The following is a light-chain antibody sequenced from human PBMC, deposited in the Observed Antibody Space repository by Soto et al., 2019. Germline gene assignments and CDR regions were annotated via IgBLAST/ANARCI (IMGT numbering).Light chain of an antibody. CDR1: SSDVGGYNY. CDR3: SSYTSSSTPSIWV. V-gene: IGLV2-14*01. CDR2: DVS. Sequence: QSVLTQPASVSGSPGQSITISCTGTSSDVGGYNYVSWYQQHPGKAPKLMIYDVSNRPSGVSNRFSGSKSGNTASLTISGLQAEDEADYYCSSYTSSSTPSIWVFGTGTKVTVL. J-gene: IGLJ1*01.